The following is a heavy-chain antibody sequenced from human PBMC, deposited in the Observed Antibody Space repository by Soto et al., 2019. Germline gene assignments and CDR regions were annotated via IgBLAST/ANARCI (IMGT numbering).Heavy chain of an antibody. CDR3: AKAGFSSGWSPSYFDY. Sequence: EVRLLESGGGLVQPGRSLRLSCAASGFTFSSYAMNWVRQAPGKGLEWVSAMSGTGGSTYYADSVKGRFTLSRDNSKNTLYLQMSSLRVEDTAVFYCAKAGFSSGWSPSYFDYWGQGTLVTVSS. D-gene: IGHD6-19*01. CDR1: GFTFSSYA. J-gene: IGHJ4*02. V-gene: IGHV3-23*01. CDR2: MSGTGGST.